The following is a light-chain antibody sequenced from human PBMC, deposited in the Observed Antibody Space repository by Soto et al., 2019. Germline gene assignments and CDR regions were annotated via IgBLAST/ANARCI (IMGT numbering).Light chain of an antibody. J-gene: IGLJ3*02. V-gene: IGLV4-69*01. CDR3: QTWGTGIRGV. CDR1: SGHSSYA. CDR2: LNSDGSH. Sequence: QLVLPQSPSASASLGASVKLTCTLSSGHSSYAIAWHQQQPEKGPRYLMKLNSDGSHSKGDGIPDRFSGSSSGAERSLTISSLQSEDEADYYCQTWGTGIRGVFGGGTKLTVL.